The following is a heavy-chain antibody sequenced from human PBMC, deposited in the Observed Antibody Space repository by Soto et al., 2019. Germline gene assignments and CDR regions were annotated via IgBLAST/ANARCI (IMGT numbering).Heavy chain of an antibody. J-gene: IGHJ4*02. V-gene: IGHV4-59*08. Sequence: SETLSLTCTVSGGSISSYYWSWIRQPPGKGLEWIGYIYYSGSSNYNPSLKSRVTISVDTAKNQFSLRLSSVTAADTAVYYCARRGNWGSDEFDYWSQGTLVTVSS. D-gene: IGHD7-27*01. CDR1: GGSISSYY. CDR2: IYYSGSS. CDR3: ARRGNWGSDEFDY.